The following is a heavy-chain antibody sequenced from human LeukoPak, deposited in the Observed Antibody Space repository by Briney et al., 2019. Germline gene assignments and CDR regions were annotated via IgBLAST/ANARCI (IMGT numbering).Heavy chain of an antibody. J-gene: IGHJ6*02. CDR2: ISAYNGNT. CDR3: ARDRPAYCSGGSRYPGYYYYGMDV. V-gene: IGHV1-18*01. CDR1: GYTFTSYG. Sequence: GASVKVSCKASGYTFTSYGISWVRQAPGQGLEWMGWISAYNGNTNYAQKLQGRVTMTTDTSTSTAYMELRSLRSDDTAVYYCARDRPAYCSGGSRYPGYYYYGMDVWGQGTTVTVSS. D-gene: IGHD2-15*01.